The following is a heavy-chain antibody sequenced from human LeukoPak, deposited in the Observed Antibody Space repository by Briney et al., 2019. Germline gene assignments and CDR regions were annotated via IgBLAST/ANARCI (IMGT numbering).Heavy chain of an antibody. J-gene: IGHJ6*02. CDR2: INSDGSST. D-gene: IGHD1-14*01. CDR1: GFTFSSYW. V-gene: IGHV3-74*01. CDR3: ATGQGHGMDV. Sequence: GGSLRLSCAASGFTFSSYWMHWVRQAPGKGLVWVSRINSDGSSTSYADSVKGRFTISRDNAKNTLYLQMNTLRVEDTAVYYCATGQGHGMDVWGQGTTVTVSS.